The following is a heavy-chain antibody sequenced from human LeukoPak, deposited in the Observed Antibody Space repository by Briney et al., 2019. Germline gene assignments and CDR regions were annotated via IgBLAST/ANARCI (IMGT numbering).Heavy chain of an antibody. V-gene: IGHV1-46*01. D-gene: IGHD5-12*01. J-gene: IGHJ4*02. CDR1: GYTFTAYH. CDR2: VDPGGVYT. CDR3: AKAGPTYSGKFYSFDL. Sequence: ASVKVSCRASGYTFTAYHIHWVRQAPGQGLEWVGTVDPGGVYTTYAEKFQGRVSVTGDTSTRTAYMDLSSLGSDDTAVYYCAKAGPTYSGKFYSFDLWGQGTLVTVSS.